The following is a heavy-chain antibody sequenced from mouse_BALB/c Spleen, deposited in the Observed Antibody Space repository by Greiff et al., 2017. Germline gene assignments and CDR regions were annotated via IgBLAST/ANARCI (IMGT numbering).Heavy chain of an antibody. J-gene: IGHJ4*01. CDR2: ISYSGST. CDR3: ARSPYYAMDY. Sequence: ESGPGLVKPSQSLSLTCTVTGYSITSDYAWNWIRQFPGNKLEWMGYISYSGSTSYNPSLKSRISITRDTSKNQFFLQLNSVTTEDTATYYCARSPYYAMDYWGQGTSVTVSS. V-gene: IGHV3-2*02. CDR1: GYSITSDYA.